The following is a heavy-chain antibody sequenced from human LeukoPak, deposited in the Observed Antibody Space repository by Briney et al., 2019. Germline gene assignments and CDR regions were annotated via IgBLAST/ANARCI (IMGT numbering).Heavy chain of an antibody. J-gene: IGHJ4*02. Sequence: GGSLRLSCAASGFTFSTYGMHWVRQAPGKGLEWVAAIWYDGSNKFYADSVKGRFTISRDNSKNTMYLQMNSLRAEDTAVHYCARGDFGVTFGGVFDYWGQGTLVTVSS. CDR1: GFTFSTYG. CDR3: ARGDFGVTFGGVFDY. CDR2: IWYDGSNK. D-gene: IGHD3-16*01. V-gene: IGHV3-33*01.